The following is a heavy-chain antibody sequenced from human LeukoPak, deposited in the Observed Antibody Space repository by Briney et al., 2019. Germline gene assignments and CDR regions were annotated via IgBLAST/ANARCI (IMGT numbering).Heavy chain of an antibody. V-gene: IGHV3-21*01. CDR3: ASELVVAGNDY. CDR1: GFIFNTYV. Sequence: GGSLRLSCAASGFIFNTYVMSWVRQAPGKGLEWVSSISSSSSYIYYADSVKGRFTISRDNAKNSLYLQMNSLRAEDTAVYYCASELVVAGNDYWGQGTLVTVSS. J-gene: IGHJ4*02. CDR2: ISSSSSYI. D-gene: IGHD6-19*01.